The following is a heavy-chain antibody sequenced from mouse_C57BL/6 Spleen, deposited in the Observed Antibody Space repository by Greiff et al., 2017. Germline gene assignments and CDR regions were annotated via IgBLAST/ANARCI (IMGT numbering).Heavy chain of an antibody. J-gene: IGHJ4*01. CDR3: ARDDGDYAMDY. Sequence: QVQLKESGAELVKPGASVKLSCKASGYTFTSYWMHWVKQRPGQGLEWIGMIHPNSGSTNYNEKFKSKATLTVDKSSSTAYMQLSSLTSEDSAVYYCARDDGDYAMDYWGQGTSVTVSS. V-gene: IGHV1-64*01. CDR1: GYTFTSYW. CDR2: IHPNSGST. D-gene: IGHD2-3*01.